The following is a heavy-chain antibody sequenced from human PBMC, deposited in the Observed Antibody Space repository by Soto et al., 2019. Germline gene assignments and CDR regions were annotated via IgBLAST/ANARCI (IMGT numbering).Heavy chain of an antibody. CDR2: IYYSGST. D-gene: IGHD6-13*01. CDR1: GGSISSGGYY. J-gene: IGHJ5*02. V-gene: IGHV4-31*03. CDR3: ARVGIATNWFDP. Sequence: SETLSLTCTVSGGSISSGGYYWSWIRQHPGKGLEWIGYIYYSGSTYYNPSLKSRVTISVDTSKNQFSLKLSSVTAADTAVYYRARVGIATNWFDPWGQGTLVTVSS.